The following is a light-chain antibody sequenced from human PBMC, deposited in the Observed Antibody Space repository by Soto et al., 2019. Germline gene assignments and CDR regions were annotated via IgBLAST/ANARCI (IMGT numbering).Light chain of an antibody. J-gene: IGLJ1*01. CDR2: DVS. CDR1: SSDVGGYNY. V-gene: IGLV2-14*03. Sequence: QSVLTQPASVSGSPGQSITISCTGTSSDVGGYNYVSWYQSHPGEAPKLIIYDVSNRPSGVSDRFSGSKSGNTASLTISGLQAEDEADYSCSSYTSSISYVFGTGTKVTVL. CDR3: SSYTSSISYV.